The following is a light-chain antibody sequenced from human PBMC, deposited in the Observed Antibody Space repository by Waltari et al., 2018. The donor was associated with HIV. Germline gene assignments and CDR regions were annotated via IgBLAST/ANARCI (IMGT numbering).Light chain of an antibody. V-gene: IGLV1-47*01. J-gene: IGLJ3*02. Sequence: QSVLTQPPSASGTPGQRVTIYCSGSNSNIGIIYVSWYQQHPGTAPKLLIYGDNQRPSVVPGRFSGSKSGTSASLAISGLRSEDESDYYCAAWDDSLSGRVFGGGTNLTVL. CDR1: NSNIGIIY. CDR3: AAWDDSLSGRV. CDR2: GDN.